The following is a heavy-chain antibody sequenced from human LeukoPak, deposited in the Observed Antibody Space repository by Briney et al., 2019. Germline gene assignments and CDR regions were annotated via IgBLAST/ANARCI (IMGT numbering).Heavy chain of an antibody. CDR1: GFTFSDYY. V-gene: IGHV3-11*01. J-gene: IGHJ4*02. D-gene: IGHD3-16*01. CDR3: ARDLFGMAYYFDY. Sequence: GGTLRLSCAASGFTFSDYYMSWIRQAPGKGLEWVSYISSSGTTIYYADSVKGRFTISRDNAKNSLYLQMNSLRAEDTAVYYCARDLFGMAYYFDYWGQGTLVTVSS. CDR2: ISSSGTTI.